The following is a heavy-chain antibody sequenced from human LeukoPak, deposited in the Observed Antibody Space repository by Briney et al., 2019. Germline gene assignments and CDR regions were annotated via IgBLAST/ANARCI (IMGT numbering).Heavy chain of an antibody. CDR3: ARLDFMNYYDSSGYYY. Sequence: GASVKVSCKASGGTFSSYAISWVRQAPGQGLEWMGGIIPIFGTANYAQKFQGRVTITTDESTSTAYMELSSLRFEDTAVYYCARLDFMNYYDSSGYYYWGQGTLVTVSS. D-gene: IGHD3-22*01. CDR2: IIPIFGTA. CDR1: GGTFSSYA. J-gene: IGHJ4*02. V-gene: IGHV1-69*05.